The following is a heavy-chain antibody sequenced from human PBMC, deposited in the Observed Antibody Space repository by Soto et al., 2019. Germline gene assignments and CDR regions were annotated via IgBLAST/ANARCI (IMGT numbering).Heavy chain of an antibody. CDR3: ARPNMWYGKIQD. CDR2: MFYSGTT. CDR1: GASMIGNY. V-gene: IGHV4-59*01. Sequence: QVQLQESGPGLVKPSETLSLTCTVSGASMIGNYWTWVRQPPGQGLEWIGNMFYSGTTNYNPSLKSRVTMSLDTSMNQFSLRLSSVTAEDTAVYYCARPNMWYGKIQDWGQGTLVTVSS. D-gene: IGHD2-15*01. J-gene: IGHJ1*01.